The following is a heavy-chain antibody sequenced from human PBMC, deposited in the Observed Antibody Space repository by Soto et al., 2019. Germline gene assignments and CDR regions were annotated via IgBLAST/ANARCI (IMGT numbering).Heavy chain of an antibody. J-gene: IGHJ4*02. V-gene: IGHV1-69*13. Sequence: ASVKVSCKASGGTFSSYAISWVRQAPGQGLEWMGGIIPIFGTANYAQKFQGRVTITADESTSTAYMELSSLRSEDTAVYYCARGLIALGPFDYWGQGTLVTVSS. CDR3: ARGLIALGPFDY. CDR1: GGTFSSYA. D-gene: IGHD3-22*01. CDR2: IIPIFGTA.